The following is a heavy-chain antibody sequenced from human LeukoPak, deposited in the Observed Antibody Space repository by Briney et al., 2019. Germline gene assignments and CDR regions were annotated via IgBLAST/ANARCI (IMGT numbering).Heavy chain of an antibody. V-gene: IGHV3-30*18. CDR1: GFTFSSNG. J-gene: IGHJ4*02. CDR2: ISYDGSNK. CDR3: AKTYSSGAMSLYFDY. Sequence: GGSLRLSCAASGFTFSSNGMPWVRQAPGKGLEWVAVISYDGSNKYYADSVKGRFTISRDNSKNTLYLQMNSLRAEDTAVYYCAKTYSSGAMSLYFDYWGQGTLVTVSS. D-gene: IGHD6-19*01.